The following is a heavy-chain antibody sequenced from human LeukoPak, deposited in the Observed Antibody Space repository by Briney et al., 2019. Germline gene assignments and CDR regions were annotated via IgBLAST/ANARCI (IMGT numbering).Heavy chain of an antibody. Sequence: SETLSLTCTVSGGSISSYYWSWIRQPPGKGLEWIGYTYYSGSTNYNPSLKSRVTISADTSKNQFSLKLSSVTAADTAVYYCASTPNYYDSSGYYSSFDYWGQGTLVTVSS. J-gene: IGHJ4*02. CDR1: GGSISSYY. D-gene: IGHD3-22*01. V-gene: IGHV4-59*01. CDR2: TYYSGST. CDR3: ASTPNYYDSSGYYSSFDY.